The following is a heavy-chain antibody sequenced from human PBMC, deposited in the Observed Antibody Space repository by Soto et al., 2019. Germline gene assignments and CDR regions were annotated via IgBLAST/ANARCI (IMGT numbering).Heavy chain of an antibody. CDR3: ARAGDCSGSSCSWFDY. V-gene: IGHV1-69*06. CDR1: VDTFSSYA. D-gene: IGHD2-15*01. Sequence: QVQLVQSAAAVKKPGSSVKVSCKASVDTFSSYAFSWVRQAHGQGLEWMGGIIPIFGTPNYPQKFQGRVTITADKSTRTVYMALRRLRSEDTAVYYFARAGDCSGSSCSWFDYWGQGTLVTASS. CDR2: IIPIFGTP. J-gene: IGHJ4*02.